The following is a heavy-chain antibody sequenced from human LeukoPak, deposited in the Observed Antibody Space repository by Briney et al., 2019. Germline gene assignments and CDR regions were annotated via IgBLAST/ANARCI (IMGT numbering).Heavy chain of an antibody. D-gene: IGHD2-2*01. CDR2: IYSGGST. CDR1: GFTVSSNY. J-gene: IGHJ6*02. Sequence: GGSLRLSCTASGFTVSSNYMSWVRQAPGKGLEWVSVIYSGGSTYYADSVKGRFTISRDNSKNTLYLQMNSLRAEDTAVYYCARDPRYCSSTSCPYYYYYYGMDVWGQGTTVTVSS. V-gene: IGHV3-66*01. CDR3: ARDPRYCSSTSCPYYYYYYGMDV.